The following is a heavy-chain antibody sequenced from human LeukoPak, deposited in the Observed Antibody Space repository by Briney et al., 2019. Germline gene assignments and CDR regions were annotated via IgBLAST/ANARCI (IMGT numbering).Heavy chain of an antibody. D-gene: IGHD6-19*01. J-gene: IGHJ5*02. CDR2: IYYSGSI. CDR3: ARTQDSSGWYPNWFDP. V-gene: IGHV4-59*11. CDR1: GGSISSHY. Sequence: SETLSLTCTVSGGSISSHYWSWLRQPPGKGLEWSGYIYYSGSINYNPSLKSRVTMSVDTSKNQFSLKLSSVTAADTAVYYCARTQDSSGWYPNWFDPWGQGTLVTVSS.